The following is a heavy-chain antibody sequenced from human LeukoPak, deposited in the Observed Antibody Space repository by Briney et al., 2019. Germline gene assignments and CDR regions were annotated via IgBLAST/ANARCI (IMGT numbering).Heavy chain of an antibody. CDR1: GFTFSSYA. V-gene: IGHV3-23*01. Sequence: GGSLRLSCAASGFTFSSYAMSWVRQAPGKGLEWVSAISGSGGSTYYADSVKGRFTISKDNSKNTLYLQMNSLRAEDTAVYYCAKCEGITIFGVVKYYFDYWGQGTLVTVSS. CDR2: ISGSGGST. J-gene: IGHJ4*02. CDR3: AKCEGITIFGVVKYYFDY. D-gene: IGHD3-3*01.